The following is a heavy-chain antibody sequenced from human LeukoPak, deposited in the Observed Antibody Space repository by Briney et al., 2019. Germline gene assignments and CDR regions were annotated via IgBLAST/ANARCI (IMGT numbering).Heavy chain of an antibody. Sequence: SETLSLTCTVSGGSISSSNYYWGWIRQPPGEGLEWIGSIYYSGGAYYNPSLKSRVTISVDTSKNQFSLKLSSVTAADTAVYYCARRSSGYCADGVCHTGYLPWGQGTLVTVSS. CDR2: IYYSGGA. J-gene: IGHJ5*02. CDR3: ARRSSGYCADGVCHTGYLP. CDR1: GGSISSSNYY. D-gene: IGHD2-8*01. V-gene: IGHV4-39*01.